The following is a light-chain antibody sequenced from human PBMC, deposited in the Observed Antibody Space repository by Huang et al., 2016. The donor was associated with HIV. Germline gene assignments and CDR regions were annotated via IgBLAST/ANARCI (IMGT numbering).Light chain of an antibody. CDR1: HSVDSD. V-gene: IGKV3-15*01. Sequence: EIEMTQSPATLSVSPGERATLSCRASHSVDSDLAWYQQKPGQAPRLLIYDASTRATGISAKFNGTGSRTEFSLSITNLQSEDFAVYYCQQYNDWPPLTFGGGTKVEI. CDR3: QQYNDWPPLT. J-gene: IGKJ4*01. CDR2: DAS.